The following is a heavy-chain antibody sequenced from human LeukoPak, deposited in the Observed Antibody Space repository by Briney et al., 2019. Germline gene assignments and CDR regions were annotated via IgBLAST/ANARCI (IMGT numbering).Heavy chain of an antibody. CDR2: IYYSGST. Sequence: SETLSLTCTVSGGSVSSSSYYWGWIRQPPGMGLEWIGNIYYSGSTYYNPSLKSRVTISVDTSKSQFSLKLNSVTAADTAVYYCARRRSDWEFDYWGQGTLVTVSS. CDR1: GGSVSSSSYY. V-gene: IGHV4-39*01. J-gene: IGHJ4*02. CDR3: ARRRSDWEFDY. D-gene: IGHD2-21*02.